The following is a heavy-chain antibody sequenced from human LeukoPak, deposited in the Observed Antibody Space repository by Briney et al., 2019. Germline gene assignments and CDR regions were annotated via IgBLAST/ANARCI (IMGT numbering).Heavy chain of an antibody. J-gene: IGHJ3*02. Sequence: GASVKVSCKASGYTFTSYAMHWVRQAPGQRLEWMGWINADNGNTKYSQKLQGRVTMTRDTSTSTAYMELSRLRSEDTAVCYCARAAGSGEVPFDIWGQGTMVTVSS. CDR3: ARAAGSGEVPFDI. CDR2: INADNGNT. D-gene: IGHD3-10*01. CDR1: GYTFTSYA. V-gene: IGHV1-3*01.